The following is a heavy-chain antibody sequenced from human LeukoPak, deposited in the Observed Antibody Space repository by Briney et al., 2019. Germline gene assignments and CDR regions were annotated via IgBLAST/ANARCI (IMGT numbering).Heavy chain of an antibody. CDR2: ISGSGGST. Sequence: GGSLRLSCAASGFTFSSYAMSWVRQAPGKGLEWVSVISGSGGSTYYADSVKGRFTISRDNSKNTLYLQMNSLRAEDTAVYYCAKGPLTGTGDYYYYYMDVWGKGTTVTVSS. V-gene: IGHV3-23*01. CDR1: GFTFSSYA. J-gene: IGHJ6*03. CDR3: AKGPLTGTGDYYYYYMDV. D-gene: IGHD1-20*01.